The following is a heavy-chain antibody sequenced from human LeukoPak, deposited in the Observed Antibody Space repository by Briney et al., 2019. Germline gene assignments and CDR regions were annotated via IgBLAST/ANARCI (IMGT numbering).Heavy chain of an antibody. J-gene: IGHJ3*02. D-gene: IGHD1-26*01. Sequence: GGSLRLSCAASGFTFSSYWMHWVRQVPGKGLVWVSRINSDGSSTSYADSVKGRFTISRDNAKNTLYLQMNSLRAEDTAVYYCARDGSIIAFDMWGQGTIVTVSS. CDR2: INSDGSST. CDR1: GFTFSSYW. CDR3: ARDGSIIAFDM. V-gene: IGHV3-74*01.